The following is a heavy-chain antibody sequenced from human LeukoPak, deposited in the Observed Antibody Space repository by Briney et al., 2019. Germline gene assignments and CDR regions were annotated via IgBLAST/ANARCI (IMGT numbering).Heavy chain of an antibody. CDR2: IYHSGST. J-gene: IGHJ4*02. D-gene: IGHD3-10*01. CDR3: ARGAYHYGSGSYYFDY. CDR1: GYSISSGYY. V-gene: IGHV4-38-2*02. Sequence: SETLSLTCTVSGYSISSGYYWGWIRPPPGKGLEWIGSIYHSGSTYYNPSLKSRVTISVDTSKNQFSLKLSSVTAADTAVYYCARGAYHYGSGSYYFDYWGQGILVTVSS.